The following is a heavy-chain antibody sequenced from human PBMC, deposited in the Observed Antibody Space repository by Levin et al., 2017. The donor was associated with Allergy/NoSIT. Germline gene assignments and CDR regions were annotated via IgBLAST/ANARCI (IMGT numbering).Heavy chain of an antibody. V-gene: IGHV1-2*06. D-gene: IGHD5-12*01. Sequence: ASVKVSCKASGYTFTGYYMHWVRQAPGQGLEWMGRINPNSGGTNYAQKFQGRVTMTRDTSISTAYMELSRLRSDDTAVYYCARDQGYSGSYYYYYYMDVWGKGTTVTVSS. J-gene: IGHJ6*03. CDR1: GYTFTGYY. CDR3: ARDQGYSGSYYYYYYMDV. CDR2: INPNSGGT.